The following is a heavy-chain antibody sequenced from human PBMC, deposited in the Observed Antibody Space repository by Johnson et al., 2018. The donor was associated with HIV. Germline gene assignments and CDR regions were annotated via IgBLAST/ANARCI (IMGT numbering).Heavy chain of an antibody. Sequence: VQLVESGGGLVKPGGSLRLSCAASGFTFDDYAMHWVRQAPGKGLEWVSGISWNSGSIGYADSVKGRFTISRDNAKNSLYLQMNSLRAEDTALYYCAKQYSSSWYGNAFDIWGQGTMVTVSS. CDR3: AKQYSSSWYGNAFDI. J-gene: IGHJ3*02. V-gene: IGHV3-9*01. CDR1: GFTFDDYA. D-gene: IGHD6-13*01. CDR2: ISWNSGSI.